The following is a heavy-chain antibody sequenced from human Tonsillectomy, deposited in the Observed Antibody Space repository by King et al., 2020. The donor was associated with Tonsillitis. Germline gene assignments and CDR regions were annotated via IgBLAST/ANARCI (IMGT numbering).Heavy chain of an antibody. Sequence: EVQLVESGGGLVQPGGSLRLSCAASGFTFSTYWMSWVRQGPGKGLEWVANVKQDGSEKYYVDSVKSRFTISRDNAKNSLYLQMNSLRAEDTAVYYCARDRGTGTTWWGRGTLVTVSS. V-gene: IGHV3-7*01. J-gene: IGHJ4*02. CDR2: VKQDGSEK. D-gene: IGHD1-1*01. CDR1: GFTFSTYW. CDR3: ARDRGTGTTW.